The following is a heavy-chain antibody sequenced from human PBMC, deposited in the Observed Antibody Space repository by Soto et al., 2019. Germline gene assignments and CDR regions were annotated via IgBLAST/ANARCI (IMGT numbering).Heavy chain of an antibody. Sequence: SQTLSLTCAISGDSVSSNSAAWNWIRQSPSRGLEWLGRTYYRSKWYNDYAVSVKSRITINPDTSKNQFSLQLSSVTPEDTAVYYCARDPGENCSGGSCYTDAYYFDYWGQGTLVTVSS. CDR3: ARDPGENCSGGSCYTDAYYFDY. V-gene: IGHV6-1*01. J-gene: IGHJ4*02. CDR1: GDSVSSNSAA. D-gene: IGHD2-15*01. CDR2: TYYRSKWYN.